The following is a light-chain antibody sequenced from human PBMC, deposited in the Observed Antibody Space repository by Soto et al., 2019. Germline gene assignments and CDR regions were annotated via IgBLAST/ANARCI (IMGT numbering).Light chain of an antibody. J-gene: IGKJ4*01. Sequence: EIVLTQSPATVSLSPGERVTLSCRASQYVNIYLAWYQQKPGQAPRLLIYDASNRATGVPARFSGSGSGTEFTLTISSLESEDFAVYYCQQRANWPLPFGGGTKVEIK. CDR3: QQRANWPLP. CDR1: QYVNIY. V-gene: IGKV3-11*01. CDR2: DAS.